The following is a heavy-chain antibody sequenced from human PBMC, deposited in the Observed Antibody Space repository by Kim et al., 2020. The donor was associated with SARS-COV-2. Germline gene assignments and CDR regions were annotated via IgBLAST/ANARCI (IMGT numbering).Heavy chain of an antibody. CDR3: TTYANDYGDYVQRYYFDY. V-gene: IGHV3-15*01. CDR2: IKSKTDGGTT. D-gene: IGHD4-17*01. CDR1: GFTFSNAW. Sequence: GGSLRLSCAASGFTFSNAWMSWVRQAPGKGLEWVGRIKSKTDGGTTDYAAPVKGRFTISRDDSKNTLYLQMNSLKTEDTAVYYCTTYANDYGDYVQRYYFDYWGQGTLVTVSS. J-gene: IGHJ4*02.